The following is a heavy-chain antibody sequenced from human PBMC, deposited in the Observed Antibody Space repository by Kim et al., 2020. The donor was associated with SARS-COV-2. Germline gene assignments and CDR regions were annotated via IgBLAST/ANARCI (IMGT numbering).Heavy chain of an antibody. J-gene: IGHJ4*01. Sequence: SETLSLTCAASGGSISSSNWWSWVRQPPGKGLEWIGEIYHSGSTNYNPSRKSRVTIAVDKSKNQFFLKLSSVTAAGTAVYYCARATVGSSGPYPGAYWG. CDR3: ARATVGSSGPYPGAY. V-gene: IGHV4-4*02. CDR2: IYHSGST. D-gene: IGHD3-22*01. CDR1: GGSISSSNW.